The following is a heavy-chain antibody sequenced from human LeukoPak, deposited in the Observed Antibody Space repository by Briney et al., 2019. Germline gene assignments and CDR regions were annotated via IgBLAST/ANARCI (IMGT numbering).Heavy chain of an antibody. CDR3: ARGVIYFDY. V-gene: IGHV3-48*02. CDR1: GFTFSSYS. J-gene: IGHJ4*02. Sequence: GGSLRLSCAASGFTFSSYSMNWFRQAPGKGLEGVSYISSSSSSIYYADSVRGRFTISRDNTKNSLYLQMTSLRDEDTAVYYCARGVIYFDYWGQGTLVTVSS. CDR2: ISSSSSSI. D-gene: IGHD2/OR15-2a*01.